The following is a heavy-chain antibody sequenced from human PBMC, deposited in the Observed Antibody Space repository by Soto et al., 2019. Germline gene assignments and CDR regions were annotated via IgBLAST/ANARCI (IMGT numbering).Heavy chain of an antibody. CDR1: GGSINSSSYF. CDR3: ARHYSSGSRNWFDP. CDR2: IYYSGST. V-gene: IGHV4-39*01. Sequence: SETLSLTCSVSGGSINSSSYFWGWVRQPPGKGLEWIGSIYYSGSTYYNPSLRSRVTISVDTPKNQFSLKLSSVTAADTAVFYCARHYSSGSRNWFDPWGQGTLVTVSS. D-gene: IGHD6-19*01. J-gene: IGHJ5*02.